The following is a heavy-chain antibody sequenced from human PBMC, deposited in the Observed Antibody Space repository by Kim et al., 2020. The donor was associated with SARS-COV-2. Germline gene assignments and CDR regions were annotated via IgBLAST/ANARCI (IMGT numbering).Heavy chain of an antibody. Sequence: GGSLRLSCAASGFTSSSYWMSWVRQAPGKGLEWVANIKQDGSEKNYVDSVKGRFTISRDNAKNSMYLQMNSLRVEDTAVYYCARDLQLWYSWFDAWGQGTLVTVSS. V-gene: IGHV3-7*01. CDR3: ARDLQLWYSWFDA. CDR2: IKQDGSEK. D-gene: IGHD5-18*01. J-gene: IGHJ5*02. CDR1: GFTSSSYW.